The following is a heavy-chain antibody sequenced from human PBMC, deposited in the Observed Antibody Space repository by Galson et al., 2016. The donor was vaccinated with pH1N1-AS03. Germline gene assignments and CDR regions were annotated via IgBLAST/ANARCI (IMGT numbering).Heavy chain of an antibody. CDR1: GYTFTSYA. CDR3: ARDRGSGYDLFDYYYGMDV. J-gene: IGHJ6*02. CDR2: INAGNGNT. V-gene: IGHV1-3*01. Sequence: SVKVSCKASGYTFTSYAMHWVRRAPGQRLEWMGWINAGNGNTKYSQKFQGRVTITRDTSASTAYMELSSLRSEDTAVYYCARDRGSGYDLFDYYYGMDVWGQGTTVTVSS. D-gene: IGHD5-12*01.